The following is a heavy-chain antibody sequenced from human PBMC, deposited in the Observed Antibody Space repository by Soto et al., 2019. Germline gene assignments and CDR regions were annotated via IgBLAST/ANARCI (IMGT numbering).Heavy chain of an antibody. CDR1: GFTFNNYY. V-gene: IGHV3-21*01. D-gene: IGHD1-26*01. Sequence: VGSLRLSCAASGFTFNNYYMNWICQAPGKALEWVSSISGSSSYIYYADSVKGGFTISRDNAKNSLYLQMDSLRAEDTAVYYCASSSWDRGPTTVPPLDYWGQGTLVTVSS. CDR3: ASSSWDRGPTTVPPLDY. CDR2: ISGSSSYI. J-gene: IGHJ4*02.